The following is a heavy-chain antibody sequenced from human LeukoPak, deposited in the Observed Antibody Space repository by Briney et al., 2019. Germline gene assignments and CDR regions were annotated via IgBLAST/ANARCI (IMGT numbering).Heavy chain of an antibody. D-gene: IGHD6-19*01. CDR3: TTDLVSSGWYEADY. J-gene: IGHJ4*02. CDR1: GFTFSKAW. CDR2: IKGKTDGGTT. V-gene: IGHV3-15*01. Sequence: GGALRLSCAASGFTFSKAWMSGVRQAPGKGLEGVGRIKGKTDGGTTDYAAPVKGRFTISRDDSKNTLYLEMNSLKTEDTAVYYCTTDLVSSGWYEADYWGQGTLVTVSS.